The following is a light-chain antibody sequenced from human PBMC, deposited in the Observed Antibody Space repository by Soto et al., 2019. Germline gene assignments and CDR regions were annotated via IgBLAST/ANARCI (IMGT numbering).Light chain of an antibody. V-gene: IGKV3-20*01. Sequence: EIVLTQSPGTLYLSPGEIATLSCRASQSVFNNNLAWYQQKPGQAPRLLMFGASSRATGIPDRFSGSGSGTDFTLTISRLEPEDFAIYHCQQYGGSPRTFGQGTKLDIK. CDR3: QQYGGSPRT. CDR1: QSVFNNN. J-gene: IGKJ2*01. CDR2: GAS.